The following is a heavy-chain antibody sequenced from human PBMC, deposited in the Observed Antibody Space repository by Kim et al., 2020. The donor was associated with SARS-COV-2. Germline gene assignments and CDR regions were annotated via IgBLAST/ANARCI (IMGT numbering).Heavy chain of an antibody. J-gene: IGHJ6*03. Sequence: RFTIARDNAKNSLYLQMNSLRAEDTAVYYCARGDGSGSYPTLYYYYYMDVWGKGTTVTVSS. V-gene: IGHV3-48*03. D-gene: IGHD3-10*01. CDR3: ARGDGSGSYPTLYYYYYMDV.